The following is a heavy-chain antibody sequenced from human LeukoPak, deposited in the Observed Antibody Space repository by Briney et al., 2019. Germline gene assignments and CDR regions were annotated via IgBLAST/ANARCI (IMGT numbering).Heavy chain of an antibody. Sequence: SETLSLTCTVSGGSISSYYWSWIRQPAGKGLEWIGRIYTSGSTNYNPSLKSRVTISVDTSKNQFSLKLSSVTAADTAVYYCATGVRSFGELFSYYYYYYMDVWGKGTTVTVSS. CDR3: ATGVRSFGELFSYYYYYYMDV. V-gene: IGHV4-4*07. J-gene: IGHJ6*03. D-gene: IGHD3-10*01. CDR1: GGSISSYY. CDR2: IYTSGST.